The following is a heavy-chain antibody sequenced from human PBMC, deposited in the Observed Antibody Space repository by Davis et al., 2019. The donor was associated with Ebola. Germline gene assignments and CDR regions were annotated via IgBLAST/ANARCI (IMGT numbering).Heavy chain of an antibody. CDR1: GYSFTNYW. CDR2: IYPGDSDN. V-gene: IGHV5-51*01. CDR3: ARQGYCNSSSCNNWFDP. Sequence: GESLKISCKGSGYSFTNYWIGWVRQMPGRGLEWLGIIYPGDSDNIYSPSFQGQVTISADKSISTAYLQWSSLKASDTAMYYCARQGYCNSSSCNNWFDPWGQGTLVTVSS. J-gene: IGHJ5*02. D-gene: IGHD2-2*01.